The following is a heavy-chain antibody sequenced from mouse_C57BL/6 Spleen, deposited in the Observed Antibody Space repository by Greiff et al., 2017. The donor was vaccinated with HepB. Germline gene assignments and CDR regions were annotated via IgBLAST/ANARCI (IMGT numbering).Heavy chain of an antibody. CDR1: GFSLTSYG. J-gene: IGHJ3*01. CDR3: ARGDYYGSSFAWFAY. V-gene: IGHV2-2*01. D-gene: IGHD1-1*01. Sequence: VQRVESGPGLVQPSQSLSITCTVSGFSLTSYGVHWVRQSPGKGLEWLGVIWSGGSTDYNAAFISRLSISKDKSKSQVFFKMNSLQADDTAIYYCARGDYYGSSFAWFAYWGQGTLVTVSA. CDR2: IWSGGST.